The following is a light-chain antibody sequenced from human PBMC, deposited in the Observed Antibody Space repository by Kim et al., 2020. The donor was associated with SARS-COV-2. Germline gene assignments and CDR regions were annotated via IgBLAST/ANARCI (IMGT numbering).Light chain of an antibody. CDR3: QAWDSVSGII. Sequence: SYELTQPPSVSVSPGQTANITCSGHKLEDKFTSWYQQRPGQSPLLVIYEDNKRPSGIPERFSGSNSGNTGTLTISGTQAMDEADYYCQAWDSVSGIIFGGGTKVTVL. CDR1: KLEDKF. V-gene: IGLV3-1*01. CDR2: EDN. J-gene: IGLJ2*01.